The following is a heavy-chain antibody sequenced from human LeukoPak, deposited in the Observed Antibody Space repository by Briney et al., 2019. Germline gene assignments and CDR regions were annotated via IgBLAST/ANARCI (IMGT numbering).Heavy chain of an antibody. CDR3: ARATRSRRWELPAYFDY. D-gene: IGHD1-26*01. CDR2: INPNSGGT. V-gene: IGHV1-2*06. J-gene: IGHJ4*02. Sequence: GASVKVSCKASGYTFTGYYMYWVRQAPGQGLEWMGRINPNSGGTNYAQKFQGRVTMTRDTSISTAYMELSRLRSDDTAVYYCARATRSRRWELPAYFDYWGQGTLVTVSS. CDR1: GYTFTGYY.